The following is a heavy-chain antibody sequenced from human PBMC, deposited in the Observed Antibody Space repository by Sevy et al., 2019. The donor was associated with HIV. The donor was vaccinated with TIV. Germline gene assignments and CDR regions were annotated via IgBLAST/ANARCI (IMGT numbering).Heavy chain of an antibody. J-gene: IGHJ3*02. Sequence: GESLKISCAASGFTFSSYSMNWVRQAPGKGLEWVSSISGISNYIYYADSMKGRFTVSRDNARNSLYLQMNSLRAEDTDVYYCARNNCSITNCYMGDVFDIWGQGTMVTVSS. CDR1: GFTFSSYS. V-gene: IGHV3-21*01. D-gene: IGHD2-2*02. CDR2: ISGISNYI. CDR3: ARNNCSITNCYMGDVFDI.